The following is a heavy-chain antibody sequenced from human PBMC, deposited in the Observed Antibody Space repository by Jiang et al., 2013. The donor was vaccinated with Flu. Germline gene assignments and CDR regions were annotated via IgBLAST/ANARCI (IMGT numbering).Heavy chain of an antibody. Sequence: LRKGVGKVGSVYYSGSTYYNPSLKSRVTISVDTSKSQFSLKLSSVTAADTAVYYCARRDITGTTGEDCWGQG. CDR2: VYYSGST. CDR3: ARRDITGTTGEDC. D-gene: IGHD1-20*01. V-gene: IGHV4-39*07. J-gene: IGHJ4*02.